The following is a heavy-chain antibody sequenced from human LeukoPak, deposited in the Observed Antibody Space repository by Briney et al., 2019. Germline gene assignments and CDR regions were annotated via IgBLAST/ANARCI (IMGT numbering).Heavy chain of an antibody. CDR1: GFTFSSYA. CDR2: ISGSGGST. J-gene: IGHJ4*02. Sequence: GGSLRLSCTASGFTFSSYAMSWVRQAPGKGLEWVSAISGSGGSTYYADSVKGRFTISRDNSKNTLYLQMNSLRAEDTAVYYCAKRKRYFDWLLFRYYFDYWGQGTLVTVSS. V-gene: IGHV3-23*01. CDR3: AKRKRYFDWLLFRYYFDY. D-gene: IGHD3-9*01.